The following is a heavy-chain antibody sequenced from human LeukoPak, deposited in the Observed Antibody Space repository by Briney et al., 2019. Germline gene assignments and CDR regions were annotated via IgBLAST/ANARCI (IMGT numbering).Heavy chain of an antibody. D-gene: IGHD4-17*01. J-gene: IGHJ3*02. CDR3: AKNAKDYVVLGAFDI. Sequence: GGSLRLSCAASRFTFSIYAMTWVRQAPGKGLEWVSAISGSGGSTYYADSVKGRFTISRDNSKNTLYLQMNSLRAEDTAVYFCAKNAKDYVVLGAFDIWGQGTRVTVSS. V-gene: IGHV3-23*01. CDR2: ISGSGGST. CDR1: RFTFSIYA.